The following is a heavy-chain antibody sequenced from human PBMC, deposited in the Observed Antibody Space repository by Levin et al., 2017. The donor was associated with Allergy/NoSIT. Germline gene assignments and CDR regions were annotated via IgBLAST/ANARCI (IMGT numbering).Heavy chain of an antibody. D-gene: IGHD2-2*01. CDR2: IRSKAYGGTT. J-gene: IGHJ1*01. V-gene: IGHV3-49*04. CDR1: GFTFDNFA. CDR3: TRVYCSSSSCYAVYFQH. Sequence: GGSLRLSCTASGFTFDNFAMTWVRQAPGKGLEWVGFIRSKAYGGTTEYAASVKGRFTISKDDSKTIAYLQMNSLKIEDTAVYYCTRVYCSSSSCYAVYFQHWGQGTLVTVSS.